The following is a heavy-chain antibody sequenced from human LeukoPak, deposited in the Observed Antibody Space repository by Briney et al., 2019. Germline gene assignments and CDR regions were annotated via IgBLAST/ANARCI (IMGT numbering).Heavy chain of an antibody. J-gene: IGHJ4*02. Sequence: ASVKVSCKASGGTFSSYAISWVRQAPGQGLEWMGRIIPIFGTANYAQKFQGRVTITTDESTSTAYMELSSLRSEDTAVYYCARSDSSGSDYWGQGTPVTVSS. CDR3: ARSDSSGSDY. D-gene: IGHD6-19*01. CDR1: GGTFSSYA. CDR2: IIPIFGTA. V-gene: IGHV1-69*05.